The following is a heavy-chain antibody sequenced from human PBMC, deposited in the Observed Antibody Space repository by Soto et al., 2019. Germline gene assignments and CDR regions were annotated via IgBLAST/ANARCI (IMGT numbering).Heavy chain of an antibody. V-gene: IGHV3-23*01. Sequence: GGSLRLSCAASGFTFSSYSMTWVRQGPEKGLEWVSEISADGARTYYADPVKGRFTVSRDNSKNTVYLQMNSLRAEDTAVYYCAQNFDYWGQGTLVTVSS. J-gene: IGHJ4*02. CDR2: ISADGART. CDR3: AQNFDY. CDR1: GFTFSSYS.